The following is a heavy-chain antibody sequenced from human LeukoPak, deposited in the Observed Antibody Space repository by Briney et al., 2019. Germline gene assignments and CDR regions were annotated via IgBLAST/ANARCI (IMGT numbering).Heavy chain of an antibody. V-gene: IGHV3-30*04. J-gene: IGHJ4*02. CDR2: ISYDGSNK. CDR3: ATIRYGDYVDY. Sequence: GGSLRLSCAASGFTFSSYAMHWVRQAPGKGLEWVAVISYDGSNKYYADSVKGRFTISRDNSKNTLYLQMNSLRAEDTAVYYCATIRYGDYVDYWGQGTLVTVSS. D-gene: IGHD4-17*01. CDR1: GFTFSSYA.